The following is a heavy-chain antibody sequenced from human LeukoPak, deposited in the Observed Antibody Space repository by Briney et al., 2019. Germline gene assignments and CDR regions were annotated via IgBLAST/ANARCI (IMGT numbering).Heavy chain of an antibody. CDR3: ARGEYNYYDSSAYYYYFDC. D-gene: IGHD3-22*01. V-gene: IGHV3-30*03. CDR2: ISYDGSNK. Sequence: GRSLRLSCAASGFTFSSYGMHWVRQAPGKGLEWVAVISYDGSNKYYADSVKGRFTISRDNSKNTLYLQMNSLSAEDTALYYCARGEYNYYDSSAYYYYFDCWGQGTLVTVSS. J-gene: IGHJ4*02. CDR1: GFTFSSYG.